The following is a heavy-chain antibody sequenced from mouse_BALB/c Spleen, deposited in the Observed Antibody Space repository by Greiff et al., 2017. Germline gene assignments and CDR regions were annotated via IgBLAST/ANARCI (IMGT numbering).Heavy chain of an antibody. D-gene: IGHD2-2*01. CDR2: IWRGGST. CDR3: AKKRDIYYGYYYAMDD. J-gene: IGHJ4*01. V-gene: IGHV2-5-1*01. CDR1: GFSLTSYG. Sequence: QVQLKESGPSLVQPSQSLSITCTVSGFSLTSYGVHWVRQSPGKGLEWLGVIWRGGSTDYNAAFMSRLSITKDNSKSQVFFKMNSLQADDTAIYYCAKKRDIYYGYYYAMDDWGQGTSVTVSS.